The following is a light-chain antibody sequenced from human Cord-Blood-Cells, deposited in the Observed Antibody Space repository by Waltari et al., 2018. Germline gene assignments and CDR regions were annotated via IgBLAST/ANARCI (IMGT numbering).Light chain of an antibody. J-gene: IGLJ2*01. CDR2: DVS. V-gene: IGLV2-11*01. Sequence: QSALTQPRSVSGSPGQSVPISCTGTSSDVGGYNYVSWYQQHPGKAPKLMIYDVSKRPSGVRVRFSGSKSGNTASLTISGLQAEDEADYYCCSDAGSYTVVFGGGTKLTVL. CDR1: SSDVGGYNY. CDR3: CSDAGSYTVV.